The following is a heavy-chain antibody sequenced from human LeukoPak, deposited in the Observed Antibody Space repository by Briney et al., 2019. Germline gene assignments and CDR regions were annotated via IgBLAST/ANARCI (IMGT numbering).Heavy chain of an antibody. V-gene: IGHV4-31*03. CDR3: ARVRGGDGTSGGWFDP. D-gene: IGHD1-7*01. J-gene: IGHJ5*02. CDR1: GGSISSGGYY. Sequence: TSETLSLTCTVSGGSISSGGYYWSWIRQHPGKGLEWIGYIYYSGSTYYNPSLKSRVTISVDTSKNQFSLKLSSVTAADTAVFYCARVRGGDGTSGGWFDPWGQGTLVTVSS. CDR2: IYYSGST.